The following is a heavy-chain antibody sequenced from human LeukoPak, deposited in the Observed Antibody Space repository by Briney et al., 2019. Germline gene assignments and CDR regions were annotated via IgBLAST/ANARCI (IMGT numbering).Heavy chain of an antibody. J-gene: IGHJ4*02. V-gene: IGHV1-2*02. D-gene: IGHD4-17*01. CDR1: GFTFTGYY. CDR2: MNFNNGGT. Sequence: ASVRVSCKASGFTFTGYYVQWVRQAPGQGLEWVGWMNFNNGGTRCAPKFQGRVTMTRDTSISTAYMELNSLRSDDTAMYYCARVRYDDYGDYGNFDYWGQGTLVTVSS. CDR3: ARVRYDDYGDYGNFDY.